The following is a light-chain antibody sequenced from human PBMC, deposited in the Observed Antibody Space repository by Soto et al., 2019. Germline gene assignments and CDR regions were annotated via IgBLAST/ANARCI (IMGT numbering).Light chain of an antibody. CDR2: RNN. CDR3: QSYDNSLSGAWV. Sequence: QSVLTQPPSASGTPGQRVNISCSGSSSNIGSNYVYWYRQFPGTAPKLLIQRNNQRPSGVPARFSGSKSGTSASLAISGLRSEDEAHYYCQSYDNSLSGAWVFGGGTQLTVL. CDR1: SSNIGSNY. J-gene: IGLJ3*02. V-gene: IGLV1-47*01.